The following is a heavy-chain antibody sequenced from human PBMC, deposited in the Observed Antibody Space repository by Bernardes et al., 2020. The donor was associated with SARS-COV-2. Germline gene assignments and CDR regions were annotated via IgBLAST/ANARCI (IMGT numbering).Heavy chain of an antibody. CDR1: GFTFNNYA. CDR3: AKDANWGSAYYYFDY. CDR2: LSAGGGST. Sequence: GGSLRLSCAASGFTFNNYAMSWVRQAPGTGLEWVSCLSAGGGSTYYADSVKGRFTISRDNSRNTLYLQMSSLRAEDTAMYYCAKDANWGSAYYYFDYWGQGTPVTVSA. V-gene: IGHV3-23*01. J-gene: IGHJ4*02. D-gene: IGHD7-27*01.